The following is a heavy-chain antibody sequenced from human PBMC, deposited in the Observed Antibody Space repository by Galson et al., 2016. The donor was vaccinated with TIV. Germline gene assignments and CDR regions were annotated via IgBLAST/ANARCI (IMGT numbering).Heavy chain of an antibody. CDR3: ARWFDSSGYYYFDY. CDR1: GGIFNNYG. V-gene: IGHV1-69*10. D-gene: IGHD3-22*01. Sequence: SVKVSCKASGGIFNNYGISWVRQAPGQGLEWMGGIIAIFGITTYAQNFQGRVTMTRDTSTSTVQMELSSLRSEDTAVYYCARWFDSSGYYYFDYWGQGSLITVSS. CDR2: IIAIFGIT. J-gene: IGHJ4*02.